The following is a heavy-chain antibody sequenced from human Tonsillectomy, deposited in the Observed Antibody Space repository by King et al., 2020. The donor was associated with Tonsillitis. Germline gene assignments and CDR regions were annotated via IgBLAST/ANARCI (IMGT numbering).Heavy chain of an antibody. V-gene: IGHV3-23*04. CDR1: GFTFISHA. CDR2: SSVSGWIR. Sequence: VQLVESGGGFVQPGGSLRLSCAASGFTFISHAINWVRQTPGKGLEWCSASSVSGWIRYFADSGKGRITYSRDNSKNTLYLQMNSLRAEDTAVDSCARDLYDSSGYYFDFWGQGTLVTVSS. CDR3: ARDLYDSSGYYFDF. D-gene: IGHD3-22*01. J-gene: IGHJ4*02.